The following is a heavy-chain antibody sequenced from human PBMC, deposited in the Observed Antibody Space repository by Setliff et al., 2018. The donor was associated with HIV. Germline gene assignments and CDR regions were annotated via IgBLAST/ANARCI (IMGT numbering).Heavy chain of an antibody. CDR1: GFTFSDYW. J-gene: IGHJ4*02. V-gene: IGHV3-74*01. CDR2: IGRDGTVA. D-gene: IGHD6-13*01. Sequence: GGSLRLSCTASGFTFSDYWMHWVRRGPGRGLEWVSRIGRDGTVANYADSVKGRFTISRDNARNTLFLQMNSLGVENTALYYCGRDVHDAAADNWGRGTLVTGSS. CDR3: GRDVHDAAADN.